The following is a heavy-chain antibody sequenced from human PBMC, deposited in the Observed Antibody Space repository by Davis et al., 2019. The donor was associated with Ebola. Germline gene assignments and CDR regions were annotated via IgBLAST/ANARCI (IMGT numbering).Heavy chain of an antibody. J-gene: IGHJ5*02. CDR1: GFTFSSYS. D-gene: IGHD2-8*01. CDR2: ISSSSSTI. Sequence: GGSLRLSCAASGFTFSSYSMNWVRQAPGKGLEWVSYISSSSSTIYYADSVKGRFTISRDNSKNTLYLQMNSLRAEDTAVYYCAKSVVLGREWFDPWGQGTLVTVSS. CDR3: AKSVVLGREWFDP. V-gene: IGHV3-48*01.